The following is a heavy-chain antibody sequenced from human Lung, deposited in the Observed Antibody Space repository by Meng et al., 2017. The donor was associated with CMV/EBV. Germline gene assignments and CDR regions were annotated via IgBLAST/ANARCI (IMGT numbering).Heavy chain of an antibody. V-gene: IGHV3-7*01. J-gene: IGHJ4*02. CDR3: ARLDWLVPHFDY. CDR1: GFTFSNYW. D-gene: IGHD3/OR15-3a*01. CDR2: INQDGSEK. Sequence: GESXKISCAASGFTFSNYWMTWVRQAPGKGLEWVANINQDGSEKYYVDSVKGRFTISRDNDRNTLYLQMNSLRREDTAVYYCARLDWLVPHFDYWGQGTLVTVSS.